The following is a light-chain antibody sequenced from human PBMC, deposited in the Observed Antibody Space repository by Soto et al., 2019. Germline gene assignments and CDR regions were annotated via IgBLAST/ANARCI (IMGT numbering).Light chain of an antibody. V-gene: IGLV2-14*01. J-gene: IGLJ3*02. Sequence: QSVLTQPASVSGSPGQSITISCTGTGSDVGGYNYVSWYQQHPGKAPKLMIYEVSNRPSGVSNRFSGSKSGNTASLTISGLQAEDEADYYCSSYTSSTTVMFGGGTKLTVL. CDR2: EVS. CDR1: GSDVGGYNY. CDR3: SSYTSSTTVM.